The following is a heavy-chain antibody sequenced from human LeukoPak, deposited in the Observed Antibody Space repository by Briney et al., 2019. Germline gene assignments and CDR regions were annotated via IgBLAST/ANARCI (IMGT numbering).Heavy chain of an antibody. CDR1: GFTFSSYT. Sequence: PGGSLRLSCAASGFTFSSYTMTWVRQAPGKGLEWVSVISGSGGTTNYADSVKGRFTISRDNSKNMLYLQMNSLRAEDTAVYYCAKGRTGYIPDYWGQGTPVT. CDR2: ISGSGGTT. D-gene: IGHD6-13*01. CDR3: AKGRTGYIPDY. V-gene: IGHV3-23*01. J-gene: IGHJ4*02.